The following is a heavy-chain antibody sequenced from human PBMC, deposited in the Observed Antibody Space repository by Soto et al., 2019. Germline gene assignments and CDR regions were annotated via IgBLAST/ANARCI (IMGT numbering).Heavy chain of an antibody. Sequence: SETLSLTCAVYGGSFSGYYWSWIRQPPGKGLEWIGEINHSGSTNYNPSLKSRVTISVDTSKNQFSLKLSSVTAADTAVYYCARVRYCSSTSCYAGRVGYYYYYGMDVWGQGTTVTVSS. D-gene: IGHD2-2*01. CDR3: ARVRYCSSTSCYAGRVGYYYYYGMDV. CDR2: INHSGST. V-gene: IGHV4-34*01. CDR1: GGSFSGYY. J-gene: IGHJ6*02.